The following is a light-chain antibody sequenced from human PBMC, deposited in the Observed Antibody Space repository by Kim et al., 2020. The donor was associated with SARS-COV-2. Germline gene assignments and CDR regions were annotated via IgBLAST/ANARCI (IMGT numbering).Light chain of an antibody. CDR1: QSVSSN. V-gene: IGKV3-15*01. CDR2: GAS. Sequence: EIVMTQSPATLSVSPGERATLSCRPSQSVSSNLAWYQQKPGQAPRLLIYGASTRATGIPARFSGSGSGTEFTLTISSLQSEDFAVYSCQQYNNWPLTFGQGTKLEIK. J-gene: IGKJ1*01. CDR3: QQYNNWPLT.